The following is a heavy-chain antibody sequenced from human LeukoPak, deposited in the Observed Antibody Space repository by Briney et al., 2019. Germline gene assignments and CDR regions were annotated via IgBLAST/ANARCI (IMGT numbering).Heavy chain of an antibody. CDR2: IYYSGST. V-gene: IGHV4-39*07. J-gene: IGHJ4*02. D-gene: IGHD3-16*01. Sequence: SETLSLTCTVSGGSISSSSYYWGWIRQPPGKGLEWIGSIYYSGSTYYNPSLKSRVTISVDTSKNQFSLKLSSVTAADTAVYYCARGSYGYIDQWGQGLLVTVSS. CDR3: ARGSYGYIDQ. CDR1: GGSISSSSYY.